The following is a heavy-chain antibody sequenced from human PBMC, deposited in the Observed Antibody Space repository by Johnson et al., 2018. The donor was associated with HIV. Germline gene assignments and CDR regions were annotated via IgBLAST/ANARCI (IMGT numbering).Heavy chain of an antibody. V-gene: IGHV3-30*18. CDR2: ISYDGSNK. J-gene: IGHJ3*01. CDR1: GFTFSSYA. D-gene: IGHD3-22*01. Sequence: QVQLVESGGGVVQPGRSLRLSCAASGFTFSSYAMHWVRQAPGKGLEWVAVISYDGSNKYYADSVKGRFTISRDNSKNTLFLQMNSLRAEDTAAYFCAKNHFDSNWGQGTLVTVSS. CDR3: AKNHFDSN.